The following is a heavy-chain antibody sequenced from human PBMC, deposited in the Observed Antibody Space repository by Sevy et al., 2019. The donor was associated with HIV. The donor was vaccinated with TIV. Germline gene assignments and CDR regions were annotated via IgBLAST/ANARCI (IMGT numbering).Heavy chain of an antibody. CDR1: GFTFSSYA. Sequence: GGSLRLSCTASGFTFSSYAMTWVRQAPGKGLEWVSVTNGRGSSTYYADSVKGRFTISRDNSKNTLYLQMDSLRGEDTAVYYCVKGDYDFGGLARNSYLGLHVWGQGTTVTVSS. J-gene: IGHJ6*02. D-gene: IGHD3-3*01. V-gene: IGHV3-23*01. CDR2: TNGRGSST. CDR3: VKGDYDFGGLARNSYLGLHV.